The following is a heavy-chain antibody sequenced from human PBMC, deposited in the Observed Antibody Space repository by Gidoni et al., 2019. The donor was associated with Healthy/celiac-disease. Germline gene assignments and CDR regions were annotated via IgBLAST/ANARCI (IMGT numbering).Heavy chain of an antibody. CDR3: TTEFPTVVTPGNWFDP. Sequence: EVQLVESGGGLVKPGGSLRLSCAASGVTFSTAWMSWVRQAPGKGLEWVGRIKSKTDGGTTDYAAPVKGRFTISRDDSKNTLYLQMNSLKTEDTAVYYCTTEFPTVVTPGNWFDPWGQGTLVTVSS. CDR2: IKSKTDGGTT. CDR1: GVTFSTAW. V-gene: IGHV3-15*01. J-gene: IGHJ5*02. D-gene: IGHD4-17*01.